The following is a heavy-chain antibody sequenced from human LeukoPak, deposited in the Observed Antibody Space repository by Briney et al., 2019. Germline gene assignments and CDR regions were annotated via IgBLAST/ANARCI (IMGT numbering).Heavy chain of an antibody. D-gene: IGHD3-9*01. CDR3: ARHGYYDILTGYYSGWFDP. J-gene: IGHJ5*02. CDR2: IYYSGST. CDR1: GGSFSGYY. V-gene: IGHV4-34*01. Sequence: SETLSLTCAVYGGSFSGYYWSWIRQPPGKGLEWIGSIYYSGSTYYNPSLKSRVTISVDTSKNQFSLKLSSVTAADTAVYYCARHGYYDILTGYYSGWFDPWGQGTLVTVSS.